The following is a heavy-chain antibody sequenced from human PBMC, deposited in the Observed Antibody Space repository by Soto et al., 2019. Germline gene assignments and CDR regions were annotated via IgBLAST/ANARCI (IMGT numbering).Heavy chain of an antibody. D-gene: IGHD1-26*01. CDR3: ARNRGYYVTDY. J-gene: IGHJ4*02. Sequence: SETLCLTCSVSGASITSHYWTWIRQSPGKGLEWIGYMFYGGTANYNPSLRGRVTISLDTSKNQFSLKLSSVTAADTSVYYCARNRGYYVTDYWGQGTLVTVSS. CDR2: MFYGGTA. CDR1: GASITSHY. V-gene: IGHV4-59*08.